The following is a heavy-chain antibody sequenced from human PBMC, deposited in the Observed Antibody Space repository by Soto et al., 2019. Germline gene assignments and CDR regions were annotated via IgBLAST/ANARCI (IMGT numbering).Heavy chain of an antibody. Sequence: VASVKVSCKASGYTFTSYGTSWVRQAPGQGLEWMGWISAYNGNTNYAQKLQGRVTMTTDTSTSTAYMELRSLRSDDTAVYYCARDRSGDYVWGTYRYTPHWFHPWGQGTLVTVYS. J-gene: IGHJ5*02. V-gene: IGHV1-18*01. CDR2: ISAYNGNT. CDR3: ARDRSGDYVWGTYRYTPHWFHP. D-gene: IGHD3-16*02. CDR1: GYTFTSYG.